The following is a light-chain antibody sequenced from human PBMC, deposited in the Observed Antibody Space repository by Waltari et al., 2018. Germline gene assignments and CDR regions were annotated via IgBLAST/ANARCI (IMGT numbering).Light chain of an antibody. CDR3: SSYTSNKNVV. Sequence: QSALTQPAYVSGSPGQSITISCTGTSSDVGGYNFVSWYQHHPGKVPKLMIYEVSNRPAGVSTRFSGSKSGNTASLTISGLQADDEADYYCSSYTSNKNVVFGGGTKLTVL. V-gene: IGLV2-14*01. J-gene: IGLJ2*01. CDR2: EVS. CDR1: SSDVGGYNF.